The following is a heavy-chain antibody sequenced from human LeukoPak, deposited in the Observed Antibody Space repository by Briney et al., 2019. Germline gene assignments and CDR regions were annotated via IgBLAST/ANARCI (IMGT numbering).Heavy chain of an antibody. Sequence: GGSLRLSCEASGFFFSNYGMNWVRLTPGKGLEWVSGIGGSGDRTYYADSVKGRFTISRDNAKNSLYLQMNSLRAEDTAVYYCARDLSNYGSGSPPAYWGQGTLVTVSS. CDR1: GFFFSNYG. J-gene: IGHJ4*02. V-gene: IGHV3-21*01. CDR3: ARDLSNYGSGSPPAY. D-gene: IGHD3-10*01. CDR2: IGGSGDRT.